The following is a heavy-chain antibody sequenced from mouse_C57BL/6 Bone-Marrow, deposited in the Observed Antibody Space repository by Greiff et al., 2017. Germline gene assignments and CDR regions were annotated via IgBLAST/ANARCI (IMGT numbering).Heavy chain of an antibody. J-gene: IGHJ3*01. CDR1: GYAFTNYL. V-gene: IGHV1-54*01. CDR2: INPGSGGT. Sequence: QVQLQQSGAELVRPGTSVKVSCKASGYAFTNYLIEWVKQRPGQGLEWIGVINPGSGGTNYNEKFKGKAILTADKSSSTAYMQLSSLTSEDSAVYFCAIYDYPAWFAYWGQGTLVTVSA. CDR3: AIYDYPAWFAY. D-gene: IGHD2-4*01.